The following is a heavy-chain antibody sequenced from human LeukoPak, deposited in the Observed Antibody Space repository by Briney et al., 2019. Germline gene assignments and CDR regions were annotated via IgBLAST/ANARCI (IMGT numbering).Heavy chain of an antibody. V-gene: IGHV3-21*01. Sequence: GGSLRLSCAASGFTFSSYSMNWVRQAPGKGLEWVSSISSSSSYIKYADSVKGRFTISRDNAKNSLYLQMNSLRAEDTAVYYCARGRCSGGSCYRGDYWGQGTLVTVSS. CDR1: GFTFSSYS. J-gene: IGHJ4*02. D-gene: IGHD2-15*01. CDR2: ISSSSSYI. CDR3: ARGRCSGGSCYRGDY.